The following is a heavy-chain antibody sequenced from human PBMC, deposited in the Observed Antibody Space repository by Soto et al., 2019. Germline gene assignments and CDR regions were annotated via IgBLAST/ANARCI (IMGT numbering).Heavy chain of an antibody. CDR2: IYHSGST. V-gene: IGHV4-30-2*05. J-gene: IGHJ5*02. D-gene: IGHD3-10*01. Sequence: SETLSLTCAVSGGSISSGGYSWSWIRQPPGKGLEWIGYIYHSGSTYYNPSLKSRVTISVDTSKNQFSLKLSSVTAADTAVYYCARKIGYGSGSYYMTRWFDPWGQGTLVTVSS. CDR1: GGSISSGGYS. CDR3: ARKIGYGSGSYYMTRWFDP.